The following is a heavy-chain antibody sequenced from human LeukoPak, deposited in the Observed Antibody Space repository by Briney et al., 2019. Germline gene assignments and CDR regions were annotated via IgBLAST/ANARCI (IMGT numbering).Heavy chain of an antibody. D-gene: IGHD3-22*01. CDR3: ATSYDSSGNN. V-gene: IGHV3-7*01. Sequence: GGSLLLSSAASGFTFSIFWMSWVRRAPGKGLEGVANIKQYGSAKYYVVSVKGGFTNSRDNARNSLYLEMNNLRDEDTAIYYCATSYDSSGNNWGQGTLVTVSS. J-gene: IGHJ4*02. CDR2: IKQYGSAK. CDR1: GFTFSIFW.